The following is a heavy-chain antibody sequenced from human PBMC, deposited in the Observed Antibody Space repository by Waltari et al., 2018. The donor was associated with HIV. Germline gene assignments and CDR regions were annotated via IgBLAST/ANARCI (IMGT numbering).Heavy chain of an antibody. J-gene: IGHJ4*02. V-gene: IGHV3-23*01. Sequence: EVQLLESGGGLVQPGGSLRLSCAASGFIFSSYAMSWVRQAPGKGLEWVSAITGSGGGTYYADSVKGRFTFSRDNSQNTLYLQMNSLRAEDTAVYYCAKYLDCSGTSCYTPYFDYWGQGTLVTVPP. CDR3: AKYLDCSGTSCYTPYFDY. CDR2: ITGSGGGT. CDR1: GFIFSSYA. D-gene: IGHD2-2*02.